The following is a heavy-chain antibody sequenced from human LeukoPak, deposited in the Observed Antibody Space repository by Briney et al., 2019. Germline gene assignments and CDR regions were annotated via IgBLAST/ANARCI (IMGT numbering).Heavy chain of an antibody. Sequence: GGSLRLSCAASGFTFSSYAMHWVRQAPGKGLEYVSAISSNGGSTYYANSMKGRFTISRDNSKNTLYLQMGSLRAEDMAVYYCARDWSGDFWSGYYSHYYYYMDVWGKGTTVSVSS. V-gene: IGHV3-64*01. CDR1: GFTFSSYA. CDR2: ISSNGGST. J-gene: IGHJ6*03. CDR3: ARDWSGDFWSGYYSHYYYYMDV. D-gene: IGHD3-3*01.